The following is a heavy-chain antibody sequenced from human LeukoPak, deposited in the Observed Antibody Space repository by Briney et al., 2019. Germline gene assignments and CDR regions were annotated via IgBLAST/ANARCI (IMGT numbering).Heavy chain of an antibody. CDR1: GYTLTELS. D-gene: IGHD2-2*01. CDR3: AALEDIVVVPTYGMDV. Sequence: ASVKVSCKVSGYTLTELSMHWVRQAPGKGLEWMGGFDPEDGKTIYAQKFQGRVTMTEDTSTDTAYMELSSLRSEDTAVYYCAALEDIVVVPTYGMDVWGQGTTVTVSS. J-gene: IGHJ6*02. V-gene: IGHV1-24*01. CDR2: FDPEDGKT.